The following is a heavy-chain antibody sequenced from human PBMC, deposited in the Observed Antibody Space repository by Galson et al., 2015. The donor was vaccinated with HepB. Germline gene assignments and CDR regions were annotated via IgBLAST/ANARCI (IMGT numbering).Heavy chain of an antibody. V-gene: IGHV3-23*01. Sequence: SLRLSCAASGFTFTRYAMTWVRQAPGKRLEWVSSITSSGGTSYYADSVKGRFTISRDNSKNTLWLQLNSLTAEDTAVYYCAKDGIMAAYNSYHFHYWGQGTLVTVSS. CDR2: ITSSGGTS. D-gene: IGHD3-16*01. CDR3: AKDGIMAAYNSYHFHY. J-gene: IGHJ4*02. CDR1: GFTFTRYA.